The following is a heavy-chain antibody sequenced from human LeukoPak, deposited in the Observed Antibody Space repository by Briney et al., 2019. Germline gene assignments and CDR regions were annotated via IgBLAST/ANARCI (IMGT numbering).Heavy chain of an antibody. Sequence: PGGSLRLSCAASGFTFSSYAMSWVRQAPGKGLEWVSAISGSGGSTYYADSVKGRFTISGDNSKNTLYLQMNSLRAEDTAVYYCAKMIAARPVGGYFDYWGQGTLVTVSS. J-gene: IGHJ4*02. V-gene: IGHV3-23*01. CDR3: AKMIAARPVGGYFDY. CDR1: GFTFSSYA. CDR2: ISGSGGST. D-gene: IGHD6-6*01.